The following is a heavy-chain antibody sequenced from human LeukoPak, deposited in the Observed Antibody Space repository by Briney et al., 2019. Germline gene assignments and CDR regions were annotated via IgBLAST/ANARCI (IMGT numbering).Heavy chain of an antibody. D-gene: IGHD3-10*01. CDR1: GYTFTCYY. CDR3: ARGAVYGSGSYHWFDP. J-gene: IGHJ5*02. V-gene: IGHV1-2*02. CDR2: INPNSGGT. Sequence: ASVKVSCKASGYTFTCYYMHWVRQAPGQGLEWMGWINPNSGGTNYGQKFQGRVTMTRDTSISTAYMELSRLRSDDTGVYYWARGAVYGSGSYHWFDPWGQGTLVTVSS.